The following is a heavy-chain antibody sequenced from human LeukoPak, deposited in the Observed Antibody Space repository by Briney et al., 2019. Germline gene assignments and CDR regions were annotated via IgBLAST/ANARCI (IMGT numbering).Heavy chain of an antibody. Sequence: SETLSLTCTVSGGSIRGYYWSWIRQPPGKRLEWIAYIYNSVTTNYNPSLKSRLTISVDTSENQISLKLSSATAADTAVYYCARHGPADSRSYPLDYWGQGTLVTVSS. CDR3: ARHGPADSRSYPLDY. V-gene: IGHV4-59*08. D-gene: IGHD3-10*01. J-gene: IGHJ4*02. CDR2: IYNSVTT. CDR1: GGSIRGYY.